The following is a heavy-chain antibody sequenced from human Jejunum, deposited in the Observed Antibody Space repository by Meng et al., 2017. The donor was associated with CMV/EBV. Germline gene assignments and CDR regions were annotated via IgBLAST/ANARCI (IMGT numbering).Heavy chain of an antibody. D-gene: IGHD3/OR15-3a*01. V-gene: IGHV1-46*01. Sequence: SVRLSCEASGSSFIDYSMNWLRHAPGKGLESVGKINPSFDTTDYAPAFPGRVTITRDSSTSTVYMELSVLRSDDTAVYYCAKELDFWGQGTLVTVSS. J-gene: IGHJ4*02. CDR3: AKELDF. CDR2: INPSFDTT. CDR1: GSSFIDYS.